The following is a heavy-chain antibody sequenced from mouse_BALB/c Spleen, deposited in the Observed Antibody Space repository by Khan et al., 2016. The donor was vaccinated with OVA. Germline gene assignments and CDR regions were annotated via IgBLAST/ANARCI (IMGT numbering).Heavy chain of an antibody. J-gene: IGHJ2*01. D-gene: IGHD1-1*01. V-gene: IGHV5-9-3*01. CDR2: ISSGGSYT. CDR3: ARTPGYYGSNYFDY. Sequence: EVELVESGGGLVKPGGSLKLSCAVSGFTFSSYAMSWVRQTPEKRLEWVATISSGGSYTYYPDSVKGRFTISRDNATNTLYLQMSSLRSEDTAMYYCARTPGYYGSNYFDYWGQGTTLTVSS. CDR1: GFTFSSYA.